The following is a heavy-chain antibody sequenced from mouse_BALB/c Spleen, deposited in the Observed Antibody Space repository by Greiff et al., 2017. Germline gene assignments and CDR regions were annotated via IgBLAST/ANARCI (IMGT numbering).Heavy chain of an antibody. CDR2: ISPGNGDI. CDR3: KIFITTGDFDY. V-gene: IGHV1S53*02. CDR1: GYTFTDHA. D-gene: IGHD1-2*01. J-gene: IGHJ2*01. Sequence: VQLVESDAELVKPGASVKISCKASGYTFTDHAIHWVKQKPEQGLEWIGYISPGNGDIKYNEKFKGKATRTADKSSSTAYMQLNSLTSEDSAVYFCKIFITTGDFDYWGQGTTLTVSS.